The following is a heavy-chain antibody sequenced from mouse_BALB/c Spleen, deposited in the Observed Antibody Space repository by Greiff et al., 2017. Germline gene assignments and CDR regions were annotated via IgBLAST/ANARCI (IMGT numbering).Heavy chain of an antibody. D-gene: IGHD2-3*01. J-gene: IGHJ4*01. CDR2: IYPGDGDT. CDR1: GYAFSSYW. V-gene: IGHV1-80*01. CDR3: ARSGDGYHYAMDY. Sequence: VQVVESGAELVRPGSSVKISCKASGYAFSSYWMNWVKQRPGQGLEWIGQIYPGDGDTNYNGKFKGKATLTADKSSSTAYMQLSSLTSEDSAVYFCARSGDGYHYAMDYWGQGTSVTVSS.